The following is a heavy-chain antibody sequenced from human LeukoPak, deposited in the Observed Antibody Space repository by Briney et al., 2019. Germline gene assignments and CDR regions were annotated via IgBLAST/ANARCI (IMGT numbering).Heavy chain of an antibody. CDR1: GFTFSSYA. J-gene: IGHJ4*02. CDR2: ISSNGGSA. V-gene: IGHV3-64*02. Sequence: GGSLRLSCAASGFTFSSYAMHWVRQAPGKGLEYVSAISSNGGSAYYADSVKGRFTISRDNSKNTLYLQMGSLRAEDMAVYYCARDSGIPGEYYFDYWGQGTLVTVSS. D-gene: IGHD3-10*01. CDR3: ARDSGIPGEYYFDY.